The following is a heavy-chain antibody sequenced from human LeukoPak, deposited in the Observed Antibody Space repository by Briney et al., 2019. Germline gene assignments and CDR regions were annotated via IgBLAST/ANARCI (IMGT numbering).Heavy chain of an antibody. CDR1: GGSISSYY. Sequence: PSETLSLTCTVSGGSISSYYWSWIRQPPGKGLDWIGYIYRGNTKYNPSLKSRVTISMDTSQNQISLKLISGTAADTAVYYCAAHAAISAAGTAPFDNWGQGMLVTVSS. CDR3: AAHAAISAAGTAPFDN. J-gene: IGHJ4*02. D-gene: IGHD6-13*01. CDR2: IYRGNT. V-gene: IGHV4-59*08.